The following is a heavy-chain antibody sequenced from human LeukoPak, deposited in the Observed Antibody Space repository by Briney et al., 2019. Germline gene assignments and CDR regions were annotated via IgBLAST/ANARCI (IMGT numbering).Heavy chain of an antibody. CDR2: ISWNSGSI. Sequence: GGSLRLSCAASGFTFDDYAMHWVRQAPGKGLEWVSGISWNSGSIGYADSVRGRFTISRDNAKNSLYLQMNSLGAEDTALYYCAKATIPPYCSGGSCYPYYFDYWGQGTLVTVSS. CDR1: GFTFDDYA. D-gene: IGHD2-15*01. V-gene: IGHV3-9*01. CDR3: AKATIPPYCSGGSCYPYYFDY. J-gene: IGHJ4*02.